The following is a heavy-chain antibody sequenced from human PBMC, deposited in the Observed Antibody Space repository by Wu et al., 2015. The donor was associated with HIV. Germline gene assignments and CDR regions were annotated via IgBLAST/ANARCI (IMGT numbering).Heavy chain of an antibody. CDR1: YILSTYP. J-gene: IGHJ5*01. CDR3: ARVQFDPDYYTYFDL. CDR2: MDPKIGHI. V-gene: IGHV1-18*01. D-gene: IGHD4/OR15-4a*01. Sequence: QAQLVQSGAEAKRPGASVKVSCKASYILSTYPIGWVRQAPGLRLEWMGWMDPKIGHIQPAQKFQGRIYMSTNNSAHTAYMELRSLTSDDAAIYFCARVQFDPDYYTYFDLWGQGTLVTVSS.